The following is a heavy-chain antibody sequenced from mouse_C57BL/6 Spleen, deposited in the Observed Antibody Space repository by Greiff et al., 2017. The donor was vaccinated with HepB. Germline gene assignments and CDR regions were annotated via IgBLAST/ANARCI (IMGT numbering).Heavy chain of an antibody. CDR2: IDPNSGGT. CDR1: GYTFTSYW. D-gene: IGHD1-1*01. J-gene: IGHJ1*03. Sequence: QVHVKQPGAELVKPGASVKLSCKASGYTFTSYWMHWVKQRPGRGLEWIGRIDPNSGGTKYNEKFKSKATLTVDKPSSTAYMQLSSLTSEDSAVYYCARDPYGSSEDWYFDVWGTGTTVTVSS. V-gene: IGHV1-72*01. CDR3: ARDPYGSSEDWYFDV.